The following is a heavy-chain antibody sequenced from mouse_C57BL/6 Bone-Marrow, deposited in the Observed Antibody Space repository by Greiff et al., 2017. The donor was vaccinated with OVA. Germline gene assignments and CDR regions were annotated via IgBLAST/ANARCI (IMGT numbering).Heavy chain of an antibody. CDR1: GYTFTSYW. CDR3: AREGEKLRYSLDY. V-gene: IGHV1-64*01. J-gene: IGHJ2*01. CDR2: IHPNSGST. Sequence: QVQLQQPGAELVKPGASVKLSCKASGYTFTSYWMHWVKQRPGQGLEWIGMIHPNSGSTNYNEKFKGKATLTADKSSSTAYMQLSSLTSEDSAVYYCAREGEKLRYSLDYWGQGTTLTVSS. D-gene: IGHD3-3*01.